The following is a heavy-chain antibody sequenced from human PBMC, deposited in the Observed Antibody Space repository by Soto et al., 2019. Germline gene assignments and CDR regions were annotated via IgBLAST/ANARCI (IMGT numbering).Heavy chain of an antibody. Sequence: EVQLAESGGVLAQPGGSLRLSCAASGFTLSGYAMDWVRQAPGKGLEYVSGISSNGVGTYYANSVQGRFTISRDNSKNTVYLQMGSLRPEDMAVYYCARRARPYFYYMDVWGKGTTVTVSS. CDR2: ISSNGVGT. D-gene: IGHD6-6*01. CDR3: ARRARPYFYYMDV. V-gene: IGHV3-64*01. J-gene: IGHJ6*03. CDR1: GFTLSGYA.